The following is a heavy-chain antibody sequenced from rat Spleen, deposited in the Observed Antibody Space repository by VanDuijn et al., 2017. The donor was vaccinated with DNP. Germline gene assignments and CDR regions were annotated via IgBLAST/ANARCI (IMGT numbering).Heavy chain of an antibody. CDR2: ISYEGSST. Sequence: EVQLVESGGGLVQPGRSLKLSCAASGFTFSDYYMAWVRQAPKKGLEWVASISYEGSSTYYGDSVKGRFTISRDNAKSTLYLQMNSLRSEDTATYYCARPYYITTVVTGFAYWGQGTLVTVSS. J-gene: IGHJ3*01. V-gene: IGHV5-22*01. D-gene: IGHD1-1*01. CDR1: GFTFSDYY. CDR3: ARPYYITTVVTGFAY.